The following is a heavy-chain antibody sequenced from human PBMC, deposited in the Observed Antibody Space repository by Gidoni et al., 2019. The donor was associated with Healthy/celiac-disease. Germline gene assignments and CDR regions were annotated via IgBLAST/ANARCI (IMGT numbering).Heavy chain of an antibody. CDR2: INHSGST. V-gene: IGHV4-34*01. CDR3: ARGPGIAVAGTIYWFDP. CDR1: GWSFTCYY. D-gene: IGHD6-19*01. J-gene: IGHJ5*02. Sequence: QVQVHAVGAGLLKPSETLSLPCACHGWSFTCYYWSWIRQPPGKGLEWIGEINHSGSTNYNPSLKSRVTISVDTSKNQFSLKLSSVTAADTAVYYCARGPGIAVAGTIYWFDPWGQGTLVTVSS.